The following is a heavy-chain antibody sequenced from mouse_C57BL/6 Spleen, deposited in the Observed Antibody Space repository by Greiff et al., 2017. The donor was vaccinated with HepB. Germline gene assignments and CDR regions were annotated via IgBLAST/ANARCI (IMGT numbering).Heavy chain of an antibody. V-gene: IGHV5-6*01. D-gene: IGHD2-4*01. J-gene: IGHJ3*01. CDR1: GFTFSSYG. CDR2: ISSGGSYT. CDR3: ARQWGYDYDRGFAY. Sequence: EVKLVESGGDLVKPGGSLKLSCAASGFTFSSYGMSWVRQTPEKRLEWVATISSGGSYTYYPDSVKGRFTISRDNAKNTLYLQMSSLKSEDTAMYYCARQWGYDYDRGFAYWGQGTLVTVSA.